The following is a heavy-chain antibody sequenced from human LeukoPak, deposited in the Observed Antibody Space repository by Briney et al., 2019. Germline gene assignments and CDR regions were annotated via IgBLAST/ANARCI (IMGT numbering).Heavy chain of an antibody. Sequence: GSLRLSCAASGFTFSDYYMSWIRQPPGKGLEWIGEINHSGSTNYNPSLKSRVTISVDTSKNQFSLKLSSVTAADTAVYYCARIPQTLLQGYWFDPWGQGTLVTVSS. CDR1: GFTFSDYY. D-gene: IGHD3-22*01. J-gene: IGHJ5*02. CDR3: ARIPQTLLQGYWFDP. V-gene: IGHV4-34*01. CDR2: INHSGST.